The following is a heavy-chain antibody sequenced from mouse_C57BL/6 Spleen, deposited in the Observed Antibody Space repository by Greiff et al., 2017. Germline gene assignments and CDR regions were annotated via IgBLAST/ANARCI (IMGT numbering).Heavy chain of an antibody. J-gene: IGHJ4*01. Sequence: VQLQQSGPELVKPGASVKISCKASGYSFTGYYMNWVKQSPEQSLEWIGEINPSTGGTTYNQKFKAKATLTVDKSSSTAYMQLKSLTSEDSAVYDCARFDGGDAMDDWGQGTSVTVSS. CDR2: INPSTGGT. CDR3: ARFDGGDAMDD. CDR1: GYSFTGYY. D-gene: IGHD2-3*01. V-gene: IGHV1-42*01.